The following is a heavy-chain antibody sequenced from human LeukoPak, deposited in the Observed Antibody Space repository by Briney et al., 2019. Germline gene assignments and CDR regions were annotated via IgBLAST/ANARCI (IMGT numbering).Heavy chain of an antibody. CDR2: IKEDGSEK. J-gene: IGHJ4*02. Sequence: GGSLRLSCAASGFTFSRSWMSWVRQAPGKGLEWVANIKEDGSEKNYVDSVKGRFTISRDNTKNSLFLQMNSLRVEDTAVYYRARDAGWNRFDYWGQGTLVTVSS. CDR3: ARDAGWNRFDY. D-gene: IGHD1-1*01. V-gene: IGHV3-7*01. CDR1: GFTFSRSW.